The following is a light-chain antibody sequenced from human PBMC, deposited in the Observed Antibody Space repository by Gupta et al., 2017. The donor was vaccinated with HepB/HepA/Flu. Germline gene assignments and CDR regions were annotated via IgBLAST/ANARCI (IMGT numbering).Light chain of an antibody. CDR2: DAS. V-gene: IGKV3-11*01. Sequence: EIVLTQSPATLSLSPGERATLSCRASQSVSSYLAWYQQKPGQAPRLLIYDASNRATGIPARFSGSGSETDFTLTIGSLEPEDFAVYYCQQRSNWPLTFGGGTKVEIK. J-gene: IGKJ4*01. CDR1: QSVSSY. CDR3: QQRSNWPLT.